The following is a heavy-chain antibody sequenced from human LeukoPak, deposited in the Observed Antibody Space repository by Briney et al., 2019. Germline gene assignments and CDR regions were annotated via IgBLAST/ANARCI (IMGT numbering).Heavy chain of an antibody. J-gene: IGHJ5*02. D-gene: IGHD3-3*01. CDR2: IKQDGREK. V-gene: IGHV3-7*03. CDR3: AKEEGSITIFGVVYNWFDP. Sequence: GGSLRLSCGASGFTFSSYWMSWVRQAPGKGLEWVANIKQDGREKYYVDSVKGRFTISRDNSKNTLYLQMNSLRAEDTAVYYCAKEEGSITIFGVVYNWFDPWGQGTLVTVSS. CDR1: GFTFSSYW.